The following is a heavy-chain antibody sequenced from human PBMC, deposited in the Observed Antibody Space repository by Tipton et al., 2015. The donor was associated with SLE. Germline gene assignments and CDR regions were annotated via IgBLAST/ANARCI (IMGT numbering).Heavy chain of an antibody. V-gene: IGHV1-69*05. Sequence: QSGAEVKKPGSSVKVSCKASGGTFSSYAISWVRQAPGQGLEWMGGIIPIFGTANYAQKFQGRVTITTDESTSTAYMELSSLRSEATAVYYCARENYYDSTPGWYFDYWGQGTLVTVSS. J-gene: IGHJ4*02. D-gene: IGHD3-22*01. CDR2: IIPIFGTA. CDR1: GGTFSSYA. CDR3: ARENYYDSTPGWYFDY.